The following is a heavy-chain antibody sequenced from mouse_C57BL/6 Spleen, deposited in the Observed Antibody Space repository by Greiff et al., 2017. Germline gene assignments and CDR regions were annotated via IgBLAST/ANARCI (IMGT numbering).Heavy chain of an antibody. J-gene: IGHJ3*01. CDR3: ATGFAY. CDR1: GYTFTSYW. CDR2: IDPSDSYT. Sequence: QVQLQQPGAELVRPGTSVKLSCKASGYTFTSYWMHWVKQRPGQGLEWIGVIDPSDSYTKYNQKFKGKATLTVDTSSSTAYMQLSSLTSEDSAVYYCATGFAYWGQGTLVTVSA. V-gene: IGHV1-59*01.